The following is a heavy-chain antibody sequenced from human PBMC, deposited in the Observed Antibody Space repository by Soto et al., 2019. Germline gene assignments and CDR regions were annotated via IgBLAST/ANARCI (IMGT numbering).Heavy chain of an antibody. CDR1: GFTLSSYA. V-gene: IGHV3-23*01. D-gene: IGHD2-2*01. J-gene: IGHJ6*02. CDR2: ISGSGGST. Sequence: GGSLRLSCAASGFTLSSYAMSWVRQAPGKGLEWVSAISGSGGSTYYADSVKGRFTISRDNSKNTLYLQMNSLRAEDTAVYYCAKVSGDIVVVPAAWGYYGMDVWGQGTTVTVS. CDR3: AKVSGDIVVVPAAWGYYGMDV.